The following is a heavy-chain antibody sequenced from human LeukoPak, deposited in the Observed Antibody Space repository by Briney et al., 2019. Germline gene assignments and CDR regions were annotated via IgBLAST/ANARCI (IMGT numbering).Heavy chain of an antibody. J-gene: IGHJ4*02. D-gene: IGHD4-17*01. CDR1: GGSISSSSYY. V-gene: IGHV4-39*07. Sequence: SGTLSLTCTVSGGSISSSSYYWGWIRQPPGNGLEWIGSIYYSGSTYYNPSLKSRVTISVDTSKNQFSLKLSSVTAADTAVYYCASGTTYYFDYWGQGTLVTVSS. CDR3: ASGTTYYFDY. CDR2: IYYSGST.